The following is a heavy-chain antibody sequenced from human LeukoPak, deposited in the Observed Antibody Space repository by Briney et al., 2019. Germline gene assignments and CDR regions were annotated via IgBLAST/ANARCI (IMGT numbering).Heavy chain of an antibody. CDR3: AREGLSSSWYLVDY. CDR2: IYTSGST. V-gene: IGHV4-4*07. Sequence: SETLSLTCTVSGGSISSYYWSWIRQPAGKGLEWIGRIYTSGSTNYNPSLKSRVTVSVDTSKNQFSLKLSSVTAADTAVYYCAREGLSSSWYLVDYWGQGTLVTVSS. CDR1: GGSISSYY. D-gene: IGHD6-13*01. J-gene: IGHJ4*02.